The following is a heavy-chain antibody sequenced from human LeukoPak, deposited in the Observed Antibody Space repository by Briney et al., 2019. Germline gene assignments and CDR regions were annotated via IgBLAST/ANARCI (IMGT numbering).Heavy chain of an antibody. V-gene: IGHV3-33*01. D-gene: IGHD3-10*01. J-gene: IGHJ4*02. Sequence: GGSLRLSCAVSGFSFSSYGMHWVRQAPGKGLEWVAVIWYDGSNENYADSVKGRFIISRDNSKNTLYLQMNSLRAEDTAVYYCARRDYYGSGSPDFWGQGTLVTVSS. CDR3: ARRDYYGSGSPDF. CDR1: GFSFSSYG. CDR2: IWYDGSNE.